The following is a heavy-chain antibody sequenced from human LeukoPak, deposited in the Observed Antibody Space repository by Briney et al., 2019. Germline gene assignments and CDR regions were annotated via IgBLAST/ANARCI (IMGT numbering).Heavy chain of an antibody. CDR2: INHSGST. J-gene: IGHJ4*02. CDR3: ARGPLYYFDY. CDR1: GGSISSSSYY. Sequence: SETLSLTCTVSGGSISSSSYYWGWIRQPPGKGLEWIGEINHSGSTNYNPSLKSRVTISVDTSKNQFSLKLSSVTAADTAVYYCARGPLYYFDYWGQGTLVTVSS. V-gene: IGHV4-39*07.